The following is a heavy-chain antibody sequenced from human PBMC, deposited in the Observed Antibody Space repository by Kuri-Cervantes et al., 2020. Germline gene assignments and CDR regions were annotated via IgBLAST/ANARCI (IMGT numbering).Heavy chain of an antibody. J-gene: IGHJ4*02. V-gene: IGHV1-8*02. CDR2: MNPNSGNT. D-gene: IGHD1-7*01. CDR3: ARSRRVELWKGFDY. Sequence: ASVKVSCKASGYTFNTYGINWLRQAPGQGLEWMGWMNPNSGNTGYAQKFQGRVTMTRNTSISTAYMELSSLRSEDTAVYYCARSRRVELWKGFDYWGQGTLVTVSS. CDR1: GYTFNTYG.